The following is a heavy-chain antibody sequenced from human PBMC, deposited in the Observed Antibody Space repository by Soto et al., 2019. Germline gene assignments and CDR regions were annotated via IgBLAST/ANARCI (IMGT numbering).Heavy chain of an antibody. CDR1: GYTFTGYY. D-gene: IGHD3-3*01. Sequence: ASVKVSCKASGYTFTGYYMHWVRQAPGQGLEWMGWINPNSGGTNYAQKFQGRVTITADKSTSTAYMELSSLRSEDTAVYYCARAGYDFWSGYYKSPLNFDYWGQGTLVTVSS. J-gene: IGHJ4*02. CDR2: INPNSGGT. CDR3: ARAGYDFWSGYYKSPLNFDY. V-gene: IGHV1-2*02.